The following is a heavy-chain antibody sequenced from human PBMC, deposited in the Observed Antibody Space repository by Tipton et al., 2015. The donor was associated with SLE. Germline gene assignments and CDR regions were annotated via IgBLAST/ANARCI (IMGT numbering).Heavy chain of an antibody. D-gene: IGHD1-7*01. V-gene: IGHV4-39*02. Sequence: TLSLTCTVSGGSISSYYWGWIRQPPGKGLDWIGSIYYSGSTYYNPSLKSRVTLSVDTSKNHFSLKLSSVTAADTAVYYCARAPNWNFWYFDLWGRGTLVTVSS. CDR1: GGSISSYY. J-gene: IGHJ2*01. CDR3: ARAPNWNFWYFDL. CDR2: IYYSGST.